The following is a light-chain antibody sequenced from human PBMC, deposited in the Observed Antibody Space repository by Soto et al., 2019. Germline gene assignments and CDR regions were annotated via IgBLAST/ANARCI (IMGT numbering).Light chain of an antibody. V-gene: IGKV3-20*01. CDR1: QSVSNNY. J-gene: IGKJ1*01. Sequence: EIVLTQSPGTLSLSPGERATLSCRASQSVSNNYLAWYQQKPGQTPRLLIYGASNRISGIADRFSGSGSGTDFTLTISRLEPEDFAVYYCQQYGSSPPWTFGQGTNVEIK. CDR2: GAS. CDR3: QQYGSSPPWT.